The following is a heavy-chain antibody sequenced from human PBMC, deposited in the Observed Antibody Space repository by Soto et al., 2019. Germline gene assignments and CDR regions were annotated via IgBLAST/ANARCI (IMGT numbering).Heavy chain of an antibody. CDR1: GGSISSSYYY. D-gene: IGHD2-15*01. Sequence: QLQLQESGPGLVKSSETLSLTCTVSGGSISSSYYYWGWIRQPPGKGLEWIGSISYNGNTYWNPSLKSRVSMSVDTSNNQFSLKLASVPAADTAMYYCGGRKREEDCSAGSCYFTLWGQGTQLIVSS. J-gene: IGHJ4*02. CDR3: GGRKREEDCSAGSCYFTL. V-gene: IGHV4-39*01. CDR2: ISYNGNT.